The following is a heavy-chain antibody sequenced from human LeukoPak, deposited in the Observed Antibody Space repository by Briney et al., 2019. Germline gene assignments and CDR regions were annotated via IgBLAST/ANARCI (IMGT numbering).Heavy chain of an antibody. CDR1: GGSFSGYY. D-gene: IGHD1-26*01. CDR3: AREWELLTRTQKNWFDP. Sequence: SETLSLTCAVYGGSFSGYYWSWIRQPPGKGLEWIGEINHSGSTNYNPSLKSRVTISVDTSKNQFSLKLSSVTAADTAVYYCAREWELLTRTQKNWFDPWGQGTLVTVSS. V-gene: IGHV4-34*01. J-gene: IGHJ5*02. CDR2: INHSGST.